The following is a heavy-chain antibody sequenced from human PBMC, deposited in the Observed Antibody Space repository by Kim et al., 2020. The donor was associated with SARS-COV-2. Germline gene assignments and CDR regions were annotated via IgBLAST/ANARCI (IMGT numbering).Heavy chain of an antibody. CDR3: AREGVYRSTGY. CDR1: GITVSSNY. J-gene: IGHJ4*02. CDR2: IYSGGST. Sequence: GGSLRLSCSVSGITVSSNYMSWVRQAPGQGLEWVSVIYSGGSTYYADSVKGRFTISRDNSKNTLYLQMNSLRAEDTAMYYCAREGVYRSTGYWGQGTLVTVSS. V-gene: IGHV3-66*01. D-gene: IGHD3-16*01.